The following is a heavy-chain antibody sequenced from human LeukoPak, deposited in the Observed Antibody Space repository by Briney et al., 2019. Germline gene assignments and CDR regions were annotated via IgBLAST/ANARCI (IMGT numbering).Heavy chain of an antibody. CDR1: GFTFSSYP. Sequence: GGSLRLSCSASGFTFSSYPMHWVRQAPGKGLEYVSRISTNGGSTHYAGSVKGRFTISRDNSKNTVNLQMSSLRVDDTAVYYCVKLSRAAATDFDYWGQGTLVTVSS. V-gene: IGHV3-64D*06. CDR2: ISTNGGST. D-gene: IGHD6-13*01. J-gene: IGHJ4*02. CDR3: VKLSRAAATDFDY.